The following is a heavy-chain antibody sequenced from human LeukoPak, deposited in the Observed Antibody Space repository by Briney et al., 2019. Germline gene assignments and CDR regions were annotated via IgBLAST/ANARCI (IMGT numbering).Heavy chain of an antibody. CDR1: GFTFSSYW. D-gene: IGHD3-22*01. J-gene: IGHJ6*03. V-gene: IGHV3-7*01. CDR3: ARDAGSSGYYRETYYYYMDV. CDR2: IKQDGSEK. Sequence: GGSLRLSCAASGFTFSSYWMSWVRQAPGKGLEWVANIKQDGSEKYYVDSVKGRFTISRDNAKNSLYLQMNSLRAEDTAVYYCARDAGSSGYYRETYYYYMDVWGKGTTVTVSS.